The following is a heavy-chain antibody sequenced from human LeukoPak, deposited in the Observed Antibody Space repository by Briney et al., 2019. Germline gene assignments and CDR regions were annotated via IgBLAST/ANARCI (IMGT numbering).Heavy chain of an antibody. CDR2: IYYSGST. V-gene: IGHV4-59*01. J-gene: IGHJ2*01. D-gene: IGHD1-26*01. CDR3: ARDGTSPWYFDL. CDR1: GGSISSYY. Sequence: PSETLSLTCTVSGGSISSYYWSWVRQPPGKGLEWIGYIYYSGSTNYNPSLKSRVTISVDTSKNQFSLKLSSVTAADTAVYYCARDGTSPWYFDLWGRGTLVTVSS.